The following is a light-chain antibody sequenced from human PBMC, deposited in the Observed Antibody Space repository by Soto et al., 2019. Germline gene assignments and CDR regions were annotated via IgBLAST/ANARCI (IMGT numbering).Light chain of an antibody. CDR1: QSVSSSY. J-gene: IGKJ5*01. V-gene: IGKV3-20*01. CDR2: GAS. Sequence: EIVLTQSPGTLSLSPGEGATLSCRASQSVSSSYLAWYQQKPGQAPRLLIYGASSRATGIPDRFSGSGSGTDFTLSISRLEVEDFAVYHCQQYGNAPITFGQGTRLEIK. CDR3: QQYGNAPIT.